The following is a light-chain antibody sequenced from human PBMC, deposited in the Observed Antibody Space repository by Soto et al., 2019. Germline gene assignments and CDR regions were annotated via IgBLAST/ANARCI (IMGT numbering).Light chain of an antibody. Sequence: EIVLTQSQGTLSLSPGERATLSCRASQSVSSNNLAWCQQRPGQPPRIVIYGASTRATGIPERFSGSRSGTDFTLTISRLEPEDFAVYYCQQYGRSPFTFGPGAQVDIK. V-gene: IGKV3-20*01. CDR2: GAS. CDR3: QQYGRSPFT. CDR1: QSVSSNN. J-gene: IGKJ3*01.